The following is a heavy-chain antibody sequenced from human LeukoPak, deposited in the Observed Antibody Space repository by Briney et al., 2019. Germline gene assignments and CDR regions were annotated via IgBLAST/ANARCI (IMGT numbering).Heavy chain of an antibody. CDR1: GGSISSYY. Sequence: PSETLSLTCTVSGGSISSYYWSWIRQPPWKGLEWIGYIYYSGSTNYNPSLKSRVTISVDTSKNQFSLKLSSVTAADTAVYYCARSMVRGVLSGMDVWGQGTTVTVSS. V-gene: IGHV4-59*08. CDR3: ARSMVRGVLSGMDV. CDR2: IYYSGST. J-gene: IGHJ6*02. D-gene: IGHD3-10*01.